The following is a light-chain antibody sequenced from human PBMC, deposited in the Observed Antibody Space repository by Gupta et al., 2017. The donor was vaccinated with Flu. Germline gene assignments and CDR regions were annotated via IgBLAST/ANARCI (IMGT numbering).Light chain of an antibody. J-gene: IGLJ3*02. V-gene: IGLV7-43*01. CDR3: LLYYGGAQPWV. CDR1: TGAVTSYYY. Sequence: QTVVTQEPSLTVSPGGTVTLTCASSTGAVTSYYYPNWFQQKPGQAPRALIYSTGNKYSWTPARFSGSLLGGKAALTLSGVQPEDEAEYYCLLYYGGAQPWVFGGGTKLTVL. CDR2: STG.